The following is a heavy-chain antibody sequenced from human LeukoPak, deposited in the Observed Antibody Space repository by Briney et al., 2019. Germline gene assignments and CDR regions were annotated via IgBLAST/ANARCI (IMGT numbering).Heavy chain of an antibody. V-gene: IGHV3-23*01. CDR2: ISGRGGST. CDR1: GFTYRSYA. J-gene: IGHJ4*02. CDR3: AAGYSGGWYVRYFDY. D-gene: IGHD6-19*01. Sequence: GGSLRLLCAACGFTYRSYAMMGVRQARGKGVEGVSAISGRGGSTYYADSVEGRFTISRDNSRNTLYLQMNSLRAEDTAVYCCAAGYSGGWYVRYFDYWGQGTLVTVSS.